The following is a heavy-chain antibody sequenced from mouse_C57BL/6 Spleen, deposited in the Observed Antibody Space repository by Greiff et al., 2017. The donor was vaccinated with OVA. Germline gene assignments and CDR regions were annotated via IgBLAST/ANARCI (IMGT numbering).Heavy chain of an antibody. Sequence: VQLVESGPELVKPGASVKISCKASGYAFSSSWMNWVKQRPGKGLEWIGRIYPGDGDTNYNGKFKGKATLTADKSSSTAYMQLSSLTSEDSAVYFCARSGYGNYDYWGQGTTLTVSS. D-gene: IGHD2-1*01. CDR1: GYAFSSSW. J-gene: IGHJ2*01. CDR3: ARSGYGNYDY. CDR2: IYPGDGDT. V-gene: IGHV1-82*01.